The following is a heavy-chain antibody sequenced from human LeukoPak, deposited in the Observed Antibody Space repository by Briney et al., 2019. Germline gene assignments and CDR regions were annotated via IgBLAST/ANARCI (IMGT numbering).Heavy chain of an antibody. Sequence: GASVKVSCKASGYTFTGYYMHWVRQAPGQGLEWMGWINPNSGGTNYAQKFQGRVTMTRDTSISTAYMELSRLRSDDTAVYYCARDLPPYYYRSDFCDYWGQGTLVTVSS. CDR2: INPNSGGT. CDR3: ARDLPPYYYRSDFCDY. D-gene: IGHD2/OR15-2a*01. J-gene: IGHJ4*02. CDR1: GYTFTGYY. V-gene: IGHV1-2*02.